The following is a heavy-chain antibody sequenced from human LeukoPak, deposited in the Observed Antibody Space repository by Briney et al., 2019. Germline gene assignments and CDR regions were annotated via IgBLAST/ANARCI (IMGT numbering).Heavy chain of an antibody. CDR3: AKERDYDILTGYYYYYYGMDV. CDR2: ISYDGSNK. CDR1: GFTFSSYG. V-gene: IGHV3-30*18. Sequence: GGSLRLSCAASGFTFSSYGMHWVRQAPGKGLEWVAVISYDGSNKYYADSVKGRFTISRDNSKNTLYLQMNSLRAEDTAVYYCAKERDYDILTGYYYYYYGMDVWGQGTTVTVSS. D-gene: IGHD3-9*01. J-gene: IGHJ6*02.